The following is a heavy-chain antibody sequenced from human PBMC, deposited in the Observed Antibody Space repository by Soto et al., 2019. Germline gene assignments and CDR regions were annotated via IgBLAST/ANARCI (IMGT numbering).Heavy chain of an antibody. CDR2: IYDSESA. CDR3: ARASSSSSAADY. D-gene: IGHD6-6*01. CDR1: GESISSGGYY. V-gene: IGHV4-31*03. Sequence: QVQLQESGPGLVKPSQTLSLTCSVSGESISSGGYYWSWICHHPGKGLEWIGYIYDSESAYYNPSLKSRVXXXMXPSKNHFAMRLSSVTAADTAVYYCARASSSSSAADYWGQGTLATVSS. J-gene: IGHJ4*02.